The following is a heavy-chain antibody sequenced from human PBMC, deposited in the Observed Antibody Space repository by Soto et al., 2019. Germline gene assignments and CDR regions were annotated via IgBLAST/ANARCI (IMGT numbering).Heavy chain of an antibody. CDR3: AREIGYNIDY. J-gene: IGHJ4*02. D-gene: IGHD1-1*01. V-gene: IGHV1-18*01. CDR2: ISAYNGNT. Sequence: ASLKVYCNSSGSTFTSYGIICVRQAPGQGLEWMGWISAYNGNTNYAQKLQGRVTMTTDTSTSTAYMELRSLRSDDTAVYYCAREIGYNIDYWGQGTLVTVSS. CDR1: GSTFTSYG.